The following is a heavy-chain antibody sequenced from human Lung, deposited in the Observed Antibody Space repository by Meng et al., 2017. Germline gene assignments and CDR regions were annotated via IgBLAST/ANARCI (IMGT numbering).Heavy chain of an antibody. V-gene: IGHV3-30*18. D-gene: IGHD6-13*01. CDR3: AKDLSKQQQLGELDY. J-gene: IGHJ4*02. CDR2: ISYDGSNK. Sequence: QVQLVESGGGLVQPGRSLRFSCAASGFTFSSYGMHRVRQAPGKGLEWVAVISYDGSNKYYADSVKGRFTISRDNSKNTLYLQMNSLRAEDTAVYYCAKDLSKQQQLGELDYWGQGTLVTVSS. CDR1: GFTFSSYG.